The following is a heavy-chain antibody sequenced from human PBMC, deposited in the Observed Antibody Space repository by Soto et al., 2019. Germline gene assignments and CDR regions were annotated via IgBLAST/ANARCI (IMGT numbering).Heavy chain of an antibody. CDR3: ARHRIEVVWRGFDF. Sequence: SETLSLTCTVSIDSSSFSNYYWGWIRQPPGKGLQWIGSSSYNGGTFYNPSLKGRVAISLDMSKKRSSLQVTSVTAADSAVYYCARHRIEVVWRGFDFWGQGSPVTVSS. J-gene: IGHJ4*02. V-gene: IGHV4-39*01. CDR2: SSYNGGT. CDR1: IDSSSFSNYY. D-gene: IGHD1-1*01.